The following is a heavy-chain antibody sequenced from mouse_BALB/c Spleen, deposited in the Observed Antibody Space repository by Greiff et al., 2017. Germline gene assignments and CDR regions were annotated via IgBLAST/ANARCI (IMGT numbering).Heavy chain of an antibody. Sequence: EVKLMESGAELVKPGASVKLSCTASGFNIKDTYMHWVKQRPEQGLEWIGRIDPANGNTKYDPKFQGKATITADTSSNTAYLQLSSLTSEDTAVYYCARGGVTNYWGQGTTLTVAS. CDR3: ARGGVTNY. D-gene: IGHD2-13*01. CDR1: GFNIKDTY. V-gene: IGHV14-3*02. CDR2: IDPANGNT. J-gene: IGHJ2*01.